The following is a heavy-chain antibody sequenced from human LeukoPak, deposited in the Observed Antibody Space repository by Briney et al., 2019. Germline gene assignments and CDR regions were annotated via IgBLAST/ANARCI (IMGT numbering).Heavy chain of an antibody. CDR1: GYTFTGYY. D-gene: IGHD5-12*01. J-gene: IGHJ4*02. CDR2: INPNSGGT. Sequence: ASVKVSCKASGYTFTGYYMHWVRQAPGQGLEWMGWINPNSGGTNYAQKFQGRVTMTRDTSISTAYMELSRLRSDDTAVYYCAGCLYSGYDGDFDYWGQGTLVTVSS. V-gene: IGHV1-2*02. CDR3: AGCLYSGYDGDFDY.